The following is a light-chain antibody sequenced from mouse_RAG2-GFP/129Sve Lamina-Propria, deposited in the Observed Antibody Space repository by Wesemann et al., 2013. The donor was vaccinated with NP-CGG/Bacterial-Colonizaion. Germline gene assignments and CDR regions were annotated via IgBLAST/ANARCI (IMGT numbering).Light chain of an antibody. CDR1: QDVGTA. J-gene: IGKJ4*01. Sequence: DIVMTQSHKFMSTSVGDRVSITCKASQDVGTAVAWYQQKPGQSPKLLIYWASTRHTGVPDRFTGSGSGTDFTLTISNVQSEDLADYFCQQYSSYPWTFGSGTKLEIK. CDR3: QQYSSYPWT. V-gene: IGKV6-23*01. CDR2: WAS.